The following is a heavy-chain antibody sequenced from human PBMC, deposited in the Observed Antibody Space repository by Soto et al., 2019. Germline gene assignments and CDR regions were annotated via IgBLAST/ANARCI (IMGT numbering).Heavy chain of an antibody. CDR2: ISAYNGNT. D-gene: IGHD3-10*01. J-gene: IGHJ5*02. CDR1: GYTFTSYG. Sequence: ASVKVSCKASGYTFTSYGISWVRQAPGQGLEWMGWISAYNGNTNYAQKLQGRVTMTTDTSTSTAYMELRSLRSDDTAVYYCARVPAGYYYGSEMYNWLAPWGQGTLVTVSS. CDR3: ARVPAGYYYGSEMYNWLAP. V-gene: IGHV1-18*01.